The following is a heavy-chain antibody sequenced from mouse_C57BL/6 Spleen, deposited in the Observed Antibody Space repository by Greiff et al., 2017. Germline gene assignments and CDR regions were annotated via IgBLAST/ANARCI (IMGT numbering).Heavy chain of an antibody. Sequence: QVQLQQPGAELVRPGSSVKLSCKASGYTFTSYWMHWVKQRPIQGLEWIGNIDPSDSETPYNQKFKDKATLTVDKSSSTAYMQLSSLTSEDSAVYYCARVGGFAYWGQGTLVTVSA. J-gene: IGHJ3*01. V-gene: IGHV1-52*01. D-gene: IGHD3-3*01. CDR3: ARVGGFAY. CDR1: GYTFTSYW. CDR2: IDPSDSET.